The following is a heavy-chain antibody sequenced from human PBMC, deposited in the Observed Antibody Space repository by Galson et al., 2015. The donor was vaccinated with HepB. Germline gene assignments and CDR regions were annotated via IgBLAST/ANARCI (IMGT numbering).Heavy chain of an antibody. V-gene: IGHV5-51*01. D-gene: IGHD6-13*01. CDR2: IYPGDSDT. J-gene: IGHJ4*02. CDR3: ARRIAAAATTAFYLDH. Sequence: QSGAEVKKPGESLKISCTGSGYWFTNYWIAWVRRMPGKGLEWMGIIYPGDSDTRYSPSFQGQVTMSADKSTGAAYLQWNSLKASDSGIYYCARRIAAAATTAFYLDHWGQGALVTVSS. CDR1: GYWFTNYW.